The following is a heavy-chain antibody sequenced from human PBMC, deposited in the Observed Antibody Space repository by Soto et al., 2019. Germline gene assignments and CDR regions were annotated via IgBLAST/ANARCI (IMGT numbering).Heavy chain of an antibody. CDR2: ISSSSSYI. CDR3: ARPRYSSSWYSSRYYYYYGMDV. J-gene: IGHJ6*02. D-gene: IGHD6-13*01. CDR1: GFSFSSYS. V-gene: IGHV3-21*01. Sequence: GSLSVSCAASGFSFSSYSMTWVRQAPGRGLELVSSISSSSSYIYYADSVKGRFTISRDNAKNSLYLQMNSLRAEETDVYYCARPRYSSSWYSSRYYYYYGMDVWGQGTTVTVSS.